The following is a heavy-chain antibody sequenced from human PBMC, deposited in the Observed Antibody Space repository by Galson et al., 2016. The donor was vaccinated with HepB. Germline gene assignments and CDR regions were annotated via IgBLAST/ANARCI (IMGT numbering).Heavy chain of an antibody. CDR3: TRNWAPTPRWTPGRGEDHYYIMDV. V-gene: IGHV1-2*06. CDR1: GYTFTAYY. D-gene: IGHD3-10*01. J-gene: IGHJ6*02. CDR2: IKPDRGVA. Sequence: SVKVSCKASGYTFTAYYVHWVRQAPGQGLEYMGRIKPDRGVAKPAQKFQGRVTLARDTSINTAYMELSRLKSEDTAVDYCTRNWAPTPRWTPGRGEDHYYIMDVWGQGTTVTVSS.